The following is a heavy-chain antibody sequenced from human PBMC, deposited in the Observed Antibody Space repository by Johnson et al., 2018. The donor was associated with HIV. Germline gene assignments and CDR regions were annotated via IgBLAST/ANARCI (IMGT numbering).Heavy chain of an antibody. J-gene: IGHJ3*02. V-gene: IGHV3-30*03. D-gene: IGHD3-16*01. Sequence: QVQLVESGGGVVQPGRSLRLSCAASGFTFSTYGMHWVRQAPGKGLEGVATISYDGSNKYYADSVKGRFTISRDNSKNTLYLQMNSLRAEDTAVYYCAREGEGGAFDIWGQGTMVTVSS. CDR2: ISYDGSNK. CDR3: AREGEGGAFDI. CDR1: GFTFSTYG.